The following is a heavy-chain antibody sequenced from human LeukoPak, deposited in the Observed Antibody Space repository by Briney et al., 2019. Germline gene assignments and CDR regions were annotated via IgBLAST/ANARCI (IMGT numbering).Heavy chain of an antibody. Sequence: GGSLRLTCAASGFTFSSYWMHWVRQPPGKGLVWVSRIKSDGSTNYADSVKGRFTISRDNAKNTVSLQMNSLRAEDTGVYFCARAPSEIGGYYPEYIRDQGKGTLVTVSS. V-gene: IGHV3-74*01. CDR1: GFTFSSYW. D-gene: IGHD3-22*01. CDR3: ARAPSEIGGYYPEYIRD. J-gene: IGHJ1*01. CDR2: IKSDGST.